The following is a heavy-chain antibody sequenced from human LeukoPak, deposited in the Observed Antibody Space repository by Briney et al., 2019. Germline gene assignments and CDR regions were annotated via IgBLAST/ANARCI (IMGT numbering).Heavy chain of an antibody. CDR2: ISSSSSTI. V-gene: IGHV3-48*01. CDR1: GFTFSSYS. J-gene: IGHJ4*02. Sequence: GGSLRLSCAASGFTFSSYSMNWVRQAPGKGLEWVSYISSSSSTIYYADSVKGRFTISRDNAKNSLYLQMNSLRAEETAVYYCARFGTVPADYWGQGTLVTVSS. CDR3: ARFGTVPADY. D-gene: IGHD2-2*01.